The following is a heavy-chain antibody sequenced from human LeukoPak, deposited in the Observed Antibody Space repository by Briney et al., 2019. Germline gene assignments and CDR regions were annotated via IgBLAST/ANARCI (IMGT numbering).Heavy chain of an antibody. CDR3: ARTTQVGLASDY. D-gene: IGHD4-17*01. J-gene: IGHJ4*02. CDR1: GGSISSSSYY. CDR2: INHSGST. Sequence: SETLSLTCTVSGGSISSSSYYWGWIRQPPGKGLEWIGEINHSGSTNYNPSLKSRVTISVDTSKNQFSLKLSSVTAADTAVYYCARTTQVGLASDYWGQGTLVTVSS. V-gene: IGHV4-39*07.